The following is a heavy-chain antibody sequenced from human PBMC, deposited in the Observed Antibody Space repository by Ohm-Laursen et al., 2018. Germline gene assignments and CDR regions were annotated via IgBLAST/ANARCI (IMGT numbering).Heavy chain of an antibody. CDR1: GYTFTSYD. V-gene: IGHV1-8*01. J-gene: IGHJ4*02. CDR3: AMAYDYVWGSYRR. Sequence: ASVKASCKASGYTFTSYDINWVRQATGQGLEWMGWMNPNSGNTGYAQKFQGRVTMTRNTSISTAYMELSSLRSEDTAVYYCAMAYDYVWGSYRRWGQGTLVTVSS. CDR2: MNPNSGNT. D-gene: IGHD3-16*02.